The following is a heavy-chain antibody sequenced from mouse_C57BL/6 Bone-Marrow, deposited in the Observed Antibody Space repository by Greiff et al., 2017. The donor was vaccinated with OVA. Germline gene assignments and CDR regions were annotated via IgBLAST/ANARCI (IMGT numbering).Heavy chain of an antibody. Sequence: EVNVVESGEGLVKPGGSLKLSCAASGFTFSSYAMSWVRQTPEKRLEWVAYISSGGDYIYYADTVKGRFTISRDNARNTLYLQMSSLKSEDTAMYYCTSMVTTRERDYYAMDYWGQGTSVTVSS. D-gene: IGHD2-2*01. CDR2: ISSGGDYI. CDR3: TSMVTTRERDYYAMDY. V-gene: IGHV5-9-1*02. CDR1: GFTFSSYA. J-gene: IGHJ4*01.